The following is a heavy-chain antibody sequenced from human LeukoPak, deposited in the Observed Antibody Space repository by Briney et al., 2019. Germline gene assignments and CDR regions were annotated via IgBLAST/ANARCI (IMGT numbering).Heavy chain of an antibody. V-gene: IGHV3-30*01. CDR1: GFTFSSYA. J-gene: IGHJ6*03. Sequence: PGGSLRLSCAASGFTFSSYAMHWVRQAPGKGLERVAVISYDGSNKYYADSVKGRFTISRDNSKNTLYLQMNSLRAEDTAVYYCARGSSSFEAYYYYYMDVWGKGTTVTVSS. D-gene: IGHD6-6*01. CDR2: ISYDGSNK. CDR3: ARGSSSFEAYYYYYMDV.